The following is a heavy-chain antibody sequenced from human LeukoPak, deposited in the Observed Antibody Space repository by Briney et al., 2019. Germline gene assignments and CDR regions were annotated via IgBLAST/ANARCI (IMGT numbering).Heavy chain of an antibody. J-gene: IGHJ6*03. Sequence: PSETLSLTCTVSGGSIRSYYWSWIRQPPGKGLEWIGYIYYSGSTNYNPSLKSRVTISVDTSKNQFSLKLSSVTAADTAVYYCARCVFGEFPGHYYMDVWGKGTTVTVSS. CDR3: ARCVFGEFPGHYYMDV. V-gene: IGHV4-59*08. CDR1: GGSIRSYY. D-gene: IGHD3-10*02. CDR2: IYYSGST.